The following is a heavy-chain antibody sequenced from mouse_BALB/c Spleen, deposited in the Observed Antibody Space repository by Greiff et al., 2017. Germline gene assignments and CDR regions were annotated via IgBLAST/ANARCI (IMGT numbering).Heavy chain of an antibody. J-gene: IGHJ4*01. CDR2: ISSGSSTI. CDR1: GFTFSSFG. Sequence: EVQVVESGGGLVQPGGSRKLSCAASGFTFSSFGMHWVRQAPEKGLEWVAYISSGSSTIYYADTVKGRFTISRDNPKNTLYLQMTSLWSEDTAMYYCARYGYPYAMDYWGQGTSVTVSS. D-gene: IGHD2-2*01. V-gene: IGHV5-17*02. CDR3: ARYGYPYAMDY.